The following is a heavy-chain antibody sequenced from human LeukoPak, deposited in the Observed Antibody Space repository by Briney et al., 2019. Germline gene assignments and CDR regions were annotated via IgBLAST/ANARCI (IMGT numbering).Heavy chain of an antibody. Sequence: ASVKVSCKASGYTFTDYYMHWVRQAPGQGLEWMGWINPKSGGTDYAQKFQGRVTMTRDTSISTAYMELSRLRSDDTAVYYCARDRMATIGGYYFDYWGQGTLVTVSS. D-gene: IGHD5-24*01. J-gene: IGHJ4*02. CDR3: ARDRMATIGGYYFDY. CDR1: GYTFTDYY. V-gene: IGHV1-2*02. CDR2: INPKSGGT.